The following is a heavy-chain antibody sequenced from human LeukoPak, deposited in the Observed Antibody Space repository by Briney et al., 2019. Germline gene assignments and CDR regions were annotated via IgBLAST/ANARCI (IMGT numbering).Heavy chain of an antibody. Sequence: ASVKVSCKTSGYTFTRYDVNWVRQAPGQGPEWMGWMNPNSGNTHYAQKFQGRVTLTRNTSISTAYMELSSLRSEDTAVYYCARGPLFNSAWLDYWGQGTLVKVPS. V-gene: IGHV1-8*01. CDR3: ARGPLFNSAWLDY. J-gene: IGHJ4*02. CDR2: MNPNSGNT. D-gene: IGHD3-3*01. CDR1: GYTFTRYD.